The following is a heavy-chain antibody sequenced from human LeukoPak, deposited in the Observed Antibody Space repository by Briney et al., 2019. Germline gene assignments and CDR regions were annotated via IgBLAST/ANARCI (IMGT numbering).Heavy chain of an antibody. CDR2: IYHSGST. D-gene: IGHD6-19*01. J-gene: IGHJ4*02. Sequence: KSSETLSLTCAVSGGSISSGGYSWSWIRQPPGKGLEWIGYIYHSGSTYYNPSLKSRVTISVDRSKNQFSLKLSSVTAADTAVYYCARDESGWFLFDYWGQGTLVTVSS. CDR1: GGSISSGGYS. V-gene: IGHV4-30-2*01. CDR3: ARDESGWFLFDY.